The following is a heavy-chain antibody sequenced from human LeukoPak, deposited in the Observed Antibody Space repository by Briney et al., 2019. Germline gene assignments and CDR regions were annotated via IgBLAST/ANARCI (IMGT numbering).Heavy chain of an antibody. J-gene: IGHJ4*02. Sequence: PSETLSLTCAVYGGSFSGYYWSWIRQPPGKGLEWIGEINHSGSTNYNPSLKSRVTTSVDTSKNQFSLKLSSVTAADTAVYYCAATLRGQQLVHTYWGQGTLVTVSS. D-gene: IGHD6-13*01. V-gene: IGHV4-34*01. CDR3: AATLRGQQLVHTY. CDR2: INHSGST. CDR1: GGSFSGYY.